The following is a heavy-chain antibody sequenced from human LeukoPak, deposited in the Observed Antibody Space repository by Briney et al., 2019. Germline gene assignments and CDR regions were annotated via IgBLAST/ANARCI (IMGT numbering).Heavy chain of an antibody. CDR2: INPSGGST. D-gene: IGHD1-26*01. CDR3: ARDQWELLPSDY. Sequence: ASVKVSCKASGYTLTSYYMHWVRQAPGQGLEWMGIINPSGGSTSYAQKFQGRVTMTRDTSTSTVYMELSSLRSEDTAVYYCARDQWELLPSDYWGQGTLVTVSS. V-gene: IGHV1-46*01. CDR1: GYTLTSYY. J-gene: IGHJ4*02.